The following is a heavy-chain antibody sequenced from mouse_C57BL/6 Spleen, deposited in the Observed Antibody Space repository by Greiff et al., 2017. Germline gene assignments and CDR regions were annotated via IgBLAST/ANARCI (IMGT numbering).Heavy chain of an antibody. V-gene: IGHV1-64*01. CDR1: GYTFTSYW. D-gene: IGHD3-2*02. CDR2: IHPNSGST. J-gene: IGHJ3*01. CDR3: ARGDSSGSFAY. Sequence: QVQLQQPGAELVKPGASVKLSCKASGYTFTSYWMHWVKQRPGQGLEWIGMIHPNSGSTNYNEKFKSKATLTVDKSSSTAYMQLSRLTSEDSAVYYCARGDSSGSFAYWGQGTLVTVSA.